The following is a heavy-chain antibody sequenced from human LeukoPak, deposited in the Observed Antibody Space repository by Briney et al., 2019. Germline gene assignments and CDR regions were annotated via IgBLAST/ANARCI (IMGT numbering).Heavy chain of an antibody. CDR1: GFTFEDYA. D-gene: IGHD3-22*01. J-gene: IGHJ4*02. CDR2: ISWNSASI. CDR3: AKDYRSLEEYYFDTSGYCVDY. V-gene: IGHV3-9*01. Sequence: GGSLRLFCAASGFTFEDYAMHWVRQAPGKGLEWVSGISWNSASIGYADSVKGRFTISRDNAKNSLYLQMNSLRAEDTALYYCAKDYRSLEEYYFDTSGYCVDYWGQGTLVTVSS.